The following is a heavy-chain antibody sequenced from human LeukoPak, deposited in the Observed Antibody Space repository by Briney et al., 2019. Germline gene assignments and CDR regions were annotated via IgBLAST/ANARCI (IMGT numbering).Heavy chain of an antibody. D-gene: IGHD5-12*01. V-gene: IGHV3-48*02. CDR2: ISSTSGTI. J-gene: IGHJ5*02. CDR1: GFTFSSYG. CDR3: ARSQYSPNWFEP. Sequence: GGSLRLSCAASGFTFSSYGMNWVRQAPGQGLEWVSYISSTSGTIYYADSVKGRFTISRDNAKTSLYLQMDSLRDEDTAVYFCARSQYSPNWFEPWGQGNPVNVSS.